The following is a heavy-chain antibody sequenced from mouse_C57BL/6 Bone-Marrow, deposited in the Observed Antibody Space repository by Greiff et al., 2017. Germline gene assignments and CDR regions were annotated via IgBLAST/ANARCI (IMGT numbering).Heavy chain of an antibody. J-gene: IGHJ3*01. CDR1: GYTFTDYY. CDR3: ARCDYAWFAY. Sequence: EVQLQQSGPVLVKPGASVKMSCKASGYTFTDYYMNWVKQSHGKSLEWIGVINPYNGGTSYNQKFKGKATLTVDKSSSTAYMELNSLTSEDSAVYYCARCDYAWFAYWGQGTLVTVSA. D-gene: IGHD2-4*01. CDR2: INPYNGGT. V-gene: IGHV1-19*01.